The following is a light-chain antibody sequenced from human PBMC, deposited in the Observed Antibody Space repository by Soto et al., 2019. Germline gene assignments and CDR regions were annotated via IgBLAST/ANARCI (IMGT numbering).Light chain of an antibody. CDR2: EVT. CDR1: SGDIGGYDY. CDR3: SSYAGSNNPYV. Sequence: VLTQHPSASGSPGQSVTISCTGTSGDIGGYDYVSWYQQHPGKAPKLMIYEVTKRPLGVPDRFSGSKSGNTASLTVSGLQAEDEADYYCSSYAGSNNPYVFGTGTKVTVL. J-gene: IGLJ1*01. V-gene: IGLV2-8*01.